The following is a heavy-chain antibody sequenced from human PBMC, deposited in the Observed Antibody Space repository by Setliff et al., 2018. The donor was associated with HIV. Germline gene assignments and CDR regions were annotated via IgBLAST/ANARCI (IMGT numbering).Heavy chain of an antibody. CDR3: AKGAGFYGDYTFDH. J-gene: IGHJ4*02. V-gene: IGHV4-59*11. Sequence: SETLSLTCTVSGASITSHYWSWIRQSPGRELEWIGYIYSTGSTNYNPSLQSRVSIPMDASKNKFSLKVTSVTSADTAVYYCAKGAGFYGDYTFDHWGQGNLVTVSS. D-gene: IGHD4-17*01. CDR2: IYSTGST. CDR1: GASITSHY.